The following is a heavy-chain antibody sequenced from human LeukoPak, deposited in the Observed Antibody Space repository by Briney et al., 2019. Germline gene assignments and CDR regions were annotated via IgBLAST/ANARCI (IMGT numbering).Heavy chain of an antibody. CDR1: GYTLTELS. CDR3: ARGLGNDGIFDY. J-gene: IGHJ4*02. Sequence: GASVKVSCKVSGYTLTELSMHWVRQAPGKGLEWMGGFDPEDGETIYAQKFQGRVTMTRNTSISTAYMELSSLRSEDTAVYYCARGLGNDGIFDYWGQGTLVTVSS. CDR2: FDPEDGET. V-gene: IGHV1-24*01. D-gene: IGHD1-1*01.